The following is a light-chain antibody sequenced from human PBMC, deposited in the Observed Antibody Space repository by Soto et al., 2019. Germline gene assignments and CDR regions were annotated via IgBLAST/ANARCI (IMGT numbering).Light chain of an antibody. CDR2: EVS. CDR3: SSYTSSSTLENV. V-gene: IGLV2-14*01. Sequence: QSVLTQPASVSGSPGQSITISCTGTSSDVGGYNYVSWYQQHPSKAPKLMIYEVSNRPSGVSNRFSGSKSGNTASLTISGLQAEDEADYYCSSYTSSSTLENVFGTGTKGTVL. J-gene: IGLJ1*01. CDR1: SSDVGGYNY.